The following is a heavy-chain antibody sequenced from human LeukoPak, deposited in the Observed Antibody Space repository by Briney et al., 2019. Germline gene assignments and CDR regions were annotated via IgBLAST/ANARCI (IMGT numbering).Heavy chain of an antibody. CDR1: GYTFTSYY. J-gene: IGHJ5*02. CDR2: INPSGGST. D-gene: IGHD4-11*01. CDR3: ARDVGVYSNYGYWFDP. Sequence: ASVTVSCKASGYTFTSYYMHWVRQAPGQGLEWMGIINPSGGSTSYAQKFQGRVTMTRDTSTSTVYMELSSLRSEDTAVYYCARDVGVYSNYGYWFDPWGQGTLVTVSS. V-gene: IGHV1-46*01.